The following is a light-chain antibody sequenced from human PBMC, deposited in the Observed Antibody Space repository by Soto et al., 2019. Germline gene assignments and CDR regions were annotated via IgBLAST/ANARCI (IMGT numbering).Light chain of an antibody. V-gene: IGLV2-14*01. CDR1: SSDVGAYNF. CDR2: EVT. Sequence: QSALTQPASVSGSPGQSITISCSGTSSDVGAYNFVSWYQVHPGRAPKLIISEVTVRPSGVSHRFSGSKSGYSASLTISGLQAEDEADYYCTSYTTTNTPYVFGSGTKLTVL. CDR3: TSYTTTNTPYV. J-gene: IGLJ1*01.